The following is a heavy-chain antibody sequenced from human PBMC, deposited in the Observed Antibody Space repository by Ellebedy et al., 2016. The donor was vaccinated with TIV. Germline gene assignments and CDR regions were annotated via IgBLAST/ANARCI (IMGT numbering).Heavy chain of an antibody. J-gene: IGHJ5*02. CDR2: IGTAGDT. V-gene: IGHV3-13*01. CDR1: GFTFSRYD. Sequence: GGSLRLSCAASGFTFSRYDMHWVRQATGKGLEWVSAIGTAGDTYYAGSVKGRFTISRENAKNSVYLEMNSLRPGDTAVYYCARANYYYASGTFDPWGQGTLVTVSS. D-gene: IGHD3-10*01. CDR3: ARANYYYASGTFDP.